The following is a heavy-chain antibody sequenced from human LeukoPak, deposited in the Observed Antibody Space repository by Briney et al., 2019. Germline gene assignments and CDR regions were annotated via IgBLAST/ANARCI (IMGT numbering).Heavy chain of an antibody. CDR1: GYTFTNYG. J-gene: IGHJ4*02. CDR3: ARDASSGYYESNFDY. CDR2: INPNSGGT. D-gene: IGHD3-22*01. V-gene: IGHV1-2*02. Sequence: ASVKVSCKASGYTFTNYGIDWVRQAPGQGLEWMGWINPNSGGTNYAQKFQGRVTMTRDTSISTAYMELSRLRSDDTAVYYCARDASSGYYESNFDYWGQGTLVTVSS.